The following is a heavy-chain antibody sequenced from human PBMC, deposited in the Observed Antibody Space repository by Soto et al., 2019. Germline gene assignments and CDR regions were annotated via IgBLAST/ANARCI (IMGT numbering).Heavy chain of an antibody. J-gene: IGHJ3*02. CDR2: TYYRSKWYN. CDR1: GDSVSSNSAA. Sequence: PSQTLSLTCAISGDSVSSNSAAWNCIRQCPSRGLEWLGRTYYRSKWYNDYAVSVKSRITINPDTSKNQFSLQLNSVTPEDTAVYYCAGSSGWQVGGGFDIWGQGTMVTVSS. CDR3: AGSSGWQVGGGFDI. V-gene: IGHV6-1*01. D-gene: IGHD6-19*01.